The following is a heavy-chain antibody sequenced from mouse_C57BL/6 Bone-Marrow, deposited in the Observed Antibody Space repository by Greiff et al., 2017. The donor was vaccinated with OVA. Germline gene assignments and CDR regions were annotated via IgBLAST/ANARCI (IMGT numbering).Heavy chain of an antibody. CDR2: INPSTGGT. V-gene: IGHV1-42*01. Sequence: EVQLQQSGPELVKPGASVKISCKASGYSFTGYYMNWVKQSPEKSLEWIGEINPSTGGTTYNQKFKAKATLTVDKSSSTAYMQLKSLTSEYAAVSYCARRGDGNYVPPWLAYWGQGTLVTVSA. CDR1: GYSFTGYY. J-gene: IGHJ3*01. CDR3: ARRGDGNYVPPWLAY. D-gene: IGHD2-1*01.